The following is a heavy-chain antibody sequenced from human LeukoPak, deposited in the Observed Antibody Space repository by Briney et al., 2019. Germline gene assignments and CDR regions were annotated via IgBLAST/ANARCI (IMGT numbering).Heavy chain of an antibody. J-gene: IGHJ6*02. CDR2: ISGSGGST. CDR1: GFTFNSYA. D-gene: IGHD6-13*01. V-gene: IGHV3-23*01. CDR3: AKRGVAAAFDV. Sequence: GGSLRLSCAASGFTFNSYAMSWVRQAPGKGLEWVSAISGSGGSTYYADSVKGRFTISRDNSKNTLHLQMNSLRVQDTDVYYCAKRGVAAAFDVWGQGTTVTVSS.